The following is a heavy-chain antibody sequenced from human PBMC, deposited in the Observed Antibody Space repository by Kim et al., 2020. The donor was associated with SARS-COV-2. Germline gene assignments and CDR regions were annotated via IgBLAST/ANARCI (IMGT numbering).Heavy chain of an antibody. CDR3: AREGIGGEMATPVLKQNYYYYYGMDV. J-gene: IGHJ6*02. D-gene: IGHD5-12*01. V-gene: IGHV7-4-1*02. CDR2: INTNTGNP. CDR1: GYTFTSYA. Sequence: ASVKVSCKASGYTFTSYAMNWVRQAPGQGLEWMGWINTNTGNPTYAQGFTGRFVFSLDTSVSTAYLQISSLKAEDTAVYYCAREGIGGEMATPVLKQNYYYYYGMDVWGQGTTVTVSS.